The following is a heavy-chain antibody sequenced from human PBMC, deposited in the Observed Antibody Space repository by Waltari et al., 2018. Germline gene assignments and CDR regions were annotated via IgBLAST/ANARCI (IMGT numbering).Heavy chain of an antibody. J-gene: IGHJ5*01. CDR3: ARGGYYYDTLGDS. V-gene: IGHV4-39*07. Sequence: LQLQESGPGLVKASETLSLNCTVSDDSTRYSSYFWGWIRQPPGKGLEGIGSVYISGTTYYNPSLKGRVTMSLETSKNQFSLKRKSVTAADTAVYYCARGGYYYDTLGDSWGQGTLVTVSS. CDR2: VYISGTT. D-gene: IGHD3-22*01. CDR1: DDSTRYSSYF.